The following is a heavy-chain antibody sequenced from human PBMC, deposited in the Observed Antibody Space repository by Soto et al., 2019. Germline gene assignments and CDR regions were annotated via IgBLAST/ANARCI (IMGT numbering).Heavy chain of an antibody. CDR3: SRDRSNSSDYFDY. CDR2: IYYSGKT. Sequence: SETLSLTCTVSGGSISSDDYYWTWISQPPGKGLEWIGYIYYSGKTNYNPSLDSRLTISIDRSKNQFSLTLSSVSAADTALYYCSRDRSNSSDYFDYWGQGTLVTVSS. D-gene: IGHD6-6*01. CDR1: GGSISSDDYY. J-gene: IGHJ4*02. V-gene: IGHV4-30-4*01.